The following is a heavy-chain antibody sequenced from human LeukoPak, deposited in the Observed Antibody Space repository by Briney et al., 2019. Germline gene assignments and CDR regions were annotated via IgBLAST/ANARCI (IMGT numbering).Heavy chain of an antibody. CDR3: ARASSSWYSEVTQDFDY. D-gene: IGHD6-13*01. CDR2: INPNSGGT. CDR1: GYTFTGYY. J-gene: IGHJ4*02. Sequence: GASVKVSCKASGYTFTGYYMHWVRQAPGQGLEWMGWINPNSGGTNYAQKFQGRVTMTRDTSISTAYMELSRLRSDDTAVYYCARASSSWYSEVTQDFDYWGQGTLVTVSS. V-gene: IGHV1-2*02.